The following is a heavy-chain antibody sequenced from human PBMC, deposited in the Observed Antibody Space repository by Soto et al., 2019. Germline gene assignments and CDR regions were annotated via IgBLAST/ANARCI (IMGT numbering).Heavy chain of an antibody. Sequence: QLHLQESGSGLVKPSQTLSLTCAVSGGSISNGGYSWSWIRQPPGKGLEWIGYMYHSGSTYYNPSLKSRVTISIDRSKNQFSLKLSSVTAADTSVYYCARGPDYWGQGILVTVSS. V-gene: IGHV4-30-2*01. J-gene: IGHJ4*02. CDR3: ARGPDY. CDR2: MYHSGST. CDR1: GGSISNGGYS.